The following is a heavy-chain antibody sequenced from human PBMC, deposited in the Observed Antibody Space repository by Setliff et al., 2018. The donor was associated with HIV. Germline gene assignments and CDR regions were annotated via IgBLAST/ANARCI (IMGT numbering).Heavy chain of an antibody. CDR2: IYNSAST. J-gene: IGHJ4*02. V-gene: IGHV4-59*08. Sequence: PSETLSLTCTVSGDSISTDYWTWIRQPPGKGLEWIGHIYNSASTSYNPSLKSRVTISVDTSKNQFSLKLSSVTAADTAVYYCARHSPSDYWGQGTLVTVSS. CDR3: ARHSPSDY. CDR1: GDSISTDY.